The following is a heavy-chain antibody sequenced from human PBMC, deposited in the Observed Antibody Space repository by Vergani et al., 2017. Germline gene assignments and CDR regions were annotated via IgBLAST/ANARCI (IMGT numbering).Heavy chain of an antibody. J-gene: IGHJ5*02. V-gene: IGHV4-59*01. D-gene: IGHD3-10*01. Sequence: QVRLQESGPGLVKPSETLSLTCSVSGGSMSGYYWSWIRQPPGKELEWIGYMYHSGSTNYNPSLETRVTISGVTSKNQFSLKLNSVTAADTAVYYCGGVADFYGLGSRLLDLWGQGILVTVSS. CDR2: MYHSGST. CDR3: GGVADFYGLGSRLLDL. CDR1: GGSMSGYY.